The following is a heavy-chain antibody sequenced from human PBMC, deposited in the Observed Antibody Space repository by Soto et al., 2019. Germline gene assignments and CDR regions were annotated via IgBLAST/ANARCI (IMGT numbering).Heavy chain of an antibody. J-gene: IGHJ4*02. Sequence: QVQLVESGGGVVQPGRSLRLSCAASGFSFSSYGMHWVRQAPGKGLEWVACVSDDDSKRYHIDSVKGRFTISRDNSKNTLYLEMNGLRAEDTAVYYCAKDINTGTWHWGAESWGQGTLVTVSS. CDR3: AKDINTGTWHWGAES. CDR2: VSDDDSKR. V-gene: IGHV3-30*18. D-gene: IGHD3-16*01. CDR1: GFSFSSYG.